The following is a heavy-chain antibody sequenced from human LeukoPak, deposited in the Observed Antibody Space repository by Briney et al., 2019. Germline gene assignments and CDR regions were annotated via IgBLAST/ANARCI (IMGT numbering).Heavy chain of an antibody. CDR3: ARGGGGYWSRYFH. V-gene: IGHV4-34*01. J-gene: IGHJ4*02. Sequence: SETLSLTCAVYGGSFSGYYWSWIRQPPGKGLEWIGEINHSGSTNYNPSLKSRVTISVDTSKNQFSLKLSSVTAADTAVYYCARGGGGYWSRYFHWGQGTLVTVSS. CDR2: INHSGST. D-gene: IGHD3-9*01. CDR1: GGSFSGYY.